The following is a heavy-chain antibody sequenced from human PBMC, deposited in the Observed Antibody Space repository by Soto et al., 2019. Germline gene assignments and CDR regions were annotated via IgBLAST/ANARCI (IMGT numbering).Heavy chain of an antibody. V-gene: IGHV4-61*01. CDR2: IYYSGST. CDR3: ARVKLPRTTGYYYYGMDV. D-gene: IGHD1-7*01. J-gene: IGHJ6*02. Sequence: SETLSLTCTVSGGSVSSGSYYWSWIRQPPGKGLEWIGYIYYSGSTNYNPSLKSRVTISVDTSKNQFSLKLSSVTAADTAVYYCARVKLPRTTGYYYYGMDVWGQGTTVTVSS. CDR1: GGSVSSGSYY.